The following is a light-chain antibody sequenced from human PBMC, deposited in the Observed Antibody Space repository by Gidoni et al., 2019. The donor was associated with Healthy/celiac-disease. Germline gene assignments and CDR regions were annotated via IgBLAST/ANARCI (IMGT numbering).Light chain of an antibody. J-gene: IGKJ2*01. Sequence: SLAVSLGERATINCKYSQSVLYSSNNKNYLAWYQQKPGQPPKLLIYWASTRESGVPDRFSGSGSGTDFTLTISSLQAEDVAVYYCQQYYSTPLLFGQGTKLEIK. CDR2: WAS. V-gene: IGKV4-1*01. CDR3: QQYYSTPLL. CDR1: QSVLYSSNNKNY.